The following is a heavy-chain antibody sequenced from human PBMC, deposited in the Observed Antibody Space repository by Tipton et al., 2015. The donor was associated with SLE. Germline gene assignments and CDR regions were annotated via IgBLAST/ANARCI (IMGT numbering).Heavy chain of an antibody. CDR3: ARGGTTVTSAFYI. CDR1: GGSISSYY. Sequence: TLSLTCTVSGGSISSYYWSWIRQPPGKGLEWIGYIYYSGSTNYNPSLKSRVTISVDTSKNQFSLKLSSVTAADTAVYYCARGGTTVTSAFYIWGQGTMVTVSS. J-gene: IGHJ3*02. CDR2: IYYSGST. V-gene: IGHV4-59*01. D-gene: IGHD4-17*01.